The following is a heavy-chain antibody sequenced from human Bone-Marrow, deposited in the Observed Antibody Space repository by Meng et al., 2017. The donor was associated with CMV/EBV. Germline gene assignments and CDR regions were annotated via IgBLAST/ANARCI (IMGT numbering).Heavy chain of an antibody. V-gene: IGHV1-69*10. CDR2: IIPIIGVA. D-gene: IGHD1-26*01. Sequence: GTFNNYAITWVRQAPGQGLEWMGGIIPIIGVANYAQKFQGRVTITADKSTSTAYMELSGLRSEDTAVYYCASRGYSGSPRGFGMDVWGQGTTVTVSS. CDR3: ASRGYSGSPRGFGMDV. CDR1: GTFNNYA. J-gene: IGHJ6*02.